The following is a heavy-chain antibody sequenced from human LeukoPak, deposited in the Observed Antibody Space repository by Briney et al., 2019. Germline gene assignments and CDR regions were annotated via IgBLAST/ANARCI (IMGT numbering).Heavy chain of an antibody. CDR1: GYTFTGYY. CDR2: INPNSGGT. CDR3: ARANALYCSSTSCLFDY. V-gene: IGHV1-2*02. Sequence: ASVKVSCKASGYTFTGYYMHWVRQAPGQGLEWMAWINPNSGGTYYAQNFHDRITMTRDTSIGTAYMELSRLRSDDTAIYYCARANALYCSSTSCLFDYWGQGTLATVSS. D-gene: IGHD2-2*01. J-gene: IGHJ4*02.